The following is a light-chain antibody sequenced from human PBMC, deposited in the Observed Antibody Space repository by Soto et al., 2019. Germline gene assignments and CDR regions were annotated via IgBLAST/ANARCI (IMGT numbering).Light chain of an antibody. V-gene: IGLV2-14*01. CDR3: SSFTSISTYV. CDR2: EVS. CDR1: SSDVGDYNY. J-gene: IGLJ1*01. Sequence: QSALTQPASVSGSPGQSITISCTGASSDVGDYNYVSWYQQHPGKAPKLMIYEVSDRPSGASNRFSGSKSGNTASPTISGLQAEDEADYYCSSFTSISTYVFGTGTKVTV.